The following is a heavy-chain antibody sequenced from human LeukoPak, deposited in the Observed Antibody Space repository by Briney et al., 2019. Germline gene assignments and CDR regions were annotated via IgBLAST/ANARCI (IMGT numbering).Heavy chain of an antibody. Sequence: PGGSLRLSCAASGFTFSSYAMSWVRQAPGEGLEWVSAISGSGGSTYYADSVKGRFTISRDNSKNTLYLQMNSLRAEDTAVYYCAKAYSSSSSYNYFDYWGQGTLVTVSS. CDR1: GFTFSSYA. D-gene: IGHD6-13*01. CDR3: AKAYSSSSSYNYFDY. CDR2: ISGSGGST. V-gene: IGHV3-23*01. J-gene: IGHJ4*02.